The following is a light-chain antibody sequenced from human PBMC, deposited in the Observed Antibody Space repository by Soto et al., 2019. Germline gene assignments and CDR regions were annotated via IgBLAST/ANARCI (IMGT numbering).Light chain of an antibody. CDR1: ESISSGH. Sequence: EIVLTQSAGTLSLSPGERATVSCWASESISSGHLAWFQKRLGQAPSLLIYGTFIRATGIPERFSGSWSGTDFTLTISRLTHEDFAEYFCQHYGSSLTFGGGTMVEIK. CDR3: QHYGSSLT. V-gene: IGKV3-20*01. J-gene: IGKJ4*01. CDR2: GTF.